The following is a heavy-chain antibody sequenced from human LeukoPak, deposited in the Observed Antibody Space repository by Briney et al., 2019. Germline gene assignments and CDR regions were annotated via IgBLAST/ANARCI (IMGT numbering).Heavy chain of an antibody. CDR2: ISYDGSNK. CDR1: GFTFSSYA. CDR3: ARDDYPTIFGVVTPPDYYYYGMDV. V-gene: IGHV3-30-3*01. Sequence: GGSLRLSCAASGFTFSSYAMHWVRQAPGKGLEWVAVISYDGSNKYYADSVKGRFTISRDNSKNTLYLQMNSLRAEDTAVYYCARDDYPTIFGVVTPPDYYYYGMDVWGQGTTVTVSS. J-gene: IGHJ6*02. D-gene: IGHD3-3*01.